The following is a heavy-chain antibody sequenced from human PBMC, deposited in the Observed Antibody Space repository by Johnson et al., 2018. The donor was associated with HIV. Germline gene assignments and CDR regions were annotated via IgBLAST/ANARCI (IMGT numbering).Heavy chain of an antibody. D-gene: IGHD6-13*01. CDR3: ARDLAYNSRWTCAFDM. Sequence: QVQLVESGGGVVQPGGSLRLSCAASGFTFSSYGMHRVRQAPGKGLEWVAFIRYDGSNKYYADSVKGRVTISRDNPKNTVYLHMNNLRAEDTAVYYCARDLAYNSRWTCAFDMWGQGTMVTVSS. CDR1: GFTFSSYG. V-gene: IGHV3-30*02. CDR2: IRYDGSNK. J-gene: IGHJ3*02.